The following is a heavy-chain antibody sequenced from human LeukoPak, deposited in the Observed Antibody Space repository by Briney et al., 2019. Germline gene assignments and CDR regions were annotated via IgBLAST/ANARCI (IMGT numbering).Heavy chain of an antibody. V-gene: IGHV4-31*03. J-gene: IGHJ3*02. D-gene: IGHD3-22*01. Sequence: SETLSLTCTVSGGSITSGGYFWSWIRQHPGKGLECIGHISYSGSTYYTPSLKSRVTISADTSKNQYSLKLSSVTAADTAVYYCARDKYYYDSSGYYDAFDIWGQGTMVTVSS. CDR2: ISYSGST. CDR1: GGSITSGGYF. CDR3: ARDKYYYDSSGYYDAFDI.